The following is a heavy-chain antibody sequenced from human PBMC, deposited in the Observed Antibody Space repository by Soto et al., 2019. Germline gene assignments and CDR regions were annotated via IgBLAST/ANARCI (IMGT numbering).Heavy chain of an antibody. J-gene: IGHJ5*02. CDR1: GFSFSSYW. CDR3: AGDGVRNGAYNGWLDP. Sequence: DVQLVESGGDLVQPGGSLRLSCAASGFSFSSYWMTWVRQAPGKGLEWAANIKQDGREKYYVASVKGRFTISRDNGKNLLFLQMDSLTPDDTAVYYCAGDGVRNGAYNGWLDPWGQGTLVTVSS. CDR2: IKQDGREK. V-gene: IGHV3-7*03. D-gene: IGHD3-16*01.